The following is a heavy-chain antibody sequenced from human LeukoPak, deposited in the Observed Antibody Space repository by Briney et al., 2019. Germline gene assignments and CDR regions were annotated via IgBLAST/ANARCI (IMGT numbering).Heavy chain of an antibody. CDR2: INWNGGST. V-gene: IGHV3-20*01. Sequence: GGSLRLSCAASGFTFDDYGMSWVRQVPGKGLEWVSGINWNGGSTGYADSVKGRFTISRDNAKNSLYLQMNSLRVEDTALYHCARDMSGYSYASPGYWGQGTLVTVS. CDR1: GFTFDDYG. D-gene: IGHD5-18*01. CDR3: ARDMSGYSYASPGY. J-gene: IGHJ4*02.